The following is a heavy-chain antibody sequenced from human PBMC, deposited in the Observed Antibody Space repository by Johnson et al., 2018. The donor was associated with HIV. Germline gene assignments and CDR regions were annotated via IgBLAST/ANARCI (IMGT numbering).Heavy chain of an antibody. CDR1: GFTFDDYT. CDR3: AKDLIAAAAPTAFDI. D-gene: IGHD6-13*01. CDR2: ISWDGGST. V-gene: IGHV3-43*01. Sequence: VQLVESGGVVVQPVGSLRLSCAASGFTFDDYTMHWVRQAPGKGLEWVSLISWDGGSTYYADSVKGRFTISRDNSKNSLYLQMNSLRTEDTALYYCAKDLIAAAAPTAFDIWGQGTMVTVSS. J-gene: IGHJ3*02.